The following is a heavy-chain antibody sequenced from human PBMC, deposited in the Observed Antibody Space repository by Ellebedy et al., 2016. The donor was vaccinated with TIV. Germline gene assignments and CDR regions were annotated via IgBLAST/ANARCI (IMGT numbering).Heavy chain of an antibody. CDR3: ARSTTVTTGFDY. CDR1: GGTFSSYA. V-gene: IGHV1-69*04. D-gene: IGHD4-17*01. J-gene: IGHJ4*02. CDR2: IIPILGIA. Sequence: AASVKVSCKASGGTFSSYAISWVRQAPGQGLEWMGRIIPILGIANYAQKFQGRVTITADKSTSTAYMELSSLRSEDTAVYYCARSTTVTTGFDYWGQGTLVTVSS.